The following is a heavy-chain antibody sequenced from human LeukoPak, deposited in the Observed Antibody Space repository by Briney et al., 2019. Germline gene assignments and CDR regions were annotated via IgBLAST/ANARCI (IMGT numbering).Heavy chain of an antibody. Sequence: GGSLRLSCAASVFIFSTYGLHWVRQGPGKGLEWVAVISSDGSKKYYGDSVKGRFTISRDNSKNTLFLQMNSLRADDTAVYYCAKEDSYASGSYYDYWGQGTLVTVSS. CDR2: ISSDGSKK. V-gene: IGHV3-30*18. D-gene: IGHD3-10*01. CDR1: VFIFSTYG. CDR3: AKEDSYASGSYYDY. J-gene: IGHJ4*02.